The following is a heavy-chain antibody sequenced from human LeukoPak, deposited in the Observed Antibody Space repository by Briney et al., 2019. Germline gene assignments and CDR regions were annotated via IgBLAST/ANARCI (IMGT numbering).Heavy chain of an antibody. CDR3: ARGGYDHDY. Sequence: SETLSLTCAVYGGSFSGYYWNWIRQPPGKGLEWIGEINHSGNTNYNPSLKSRVTISVDTSKNQFSLKLSSATAADTAVYYCARGGYDHDYWGQGTLVTVSS. V-gene: IGHV4-34*01. CDR2: INHSGNT. J-gene: IGHJ4*02. D-gene: IGHD5-12*01. CDR1: GGSFSGYY.